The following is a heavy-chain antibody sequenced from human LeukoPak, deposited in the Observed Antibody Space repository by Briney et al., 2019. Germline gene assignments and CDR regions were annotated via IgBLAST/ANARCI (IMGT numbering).Heavy chain of an antibody. Sequence: GGSLRLSCAASGFTFSRYWMSWVRQAPGKGPEWVANIKEDGSERYQVDSVKGRFAISRDSAKDSLYLQMNSLRAEDTAIYYCARSAYWTFDYLGQGALVTVSS. D-gene: IGHD2-8*02. CDR1: GFTFSRYW. CDR2: IKEDGSER. J-gene: IGHJ4*02. CDR3: ARSAYWTFDY. V-gene: IGHV3-7*01.